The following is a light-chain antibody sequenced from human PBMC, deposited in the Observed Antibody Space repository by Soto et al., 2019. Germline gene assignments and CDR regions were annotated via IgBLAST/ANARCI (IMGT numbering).Light chain of an antibody. Sequence: QAVVTQPPSASGTPVQRVTISCSGSSSNIESNYVYWYQQLPGTAPRLLIYRNNQRPSGVPDRFSGSKSGTSASLAISALRSEDEADYYCTVWDDSLRGRLFGGGTKLTVL. J-gene: IGLJ2*01. V-gene: IGLV1-47*01. CDR1: SSNIESNY. CDR2: RNN. CDR3: TVWDDSLRGRL.